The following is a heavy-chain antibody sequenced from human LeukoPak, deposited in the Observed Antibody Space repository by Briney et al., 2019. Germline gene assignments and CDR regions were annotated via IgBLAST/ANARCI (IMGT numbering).Heavy chain of an antibody. J-gene: IGHJ4*02. Sequence: PGGSLRLSCEASGFTFSSYSMNWVRQAPGKGLEWVSSISSSSSYIYYADSVKGRFTISRDNAKNSLYLQMNSLRAEDTAVYYCARKIASAGDYYFDYWGQGTLVTVSS. CDR1: GFTFSSYS. V-gene: IGHV3-21*01. CDR2: ISSSSSYI. D-gene: IGHD6-13*01. CDR3: ARKIASAGDYYFDY.